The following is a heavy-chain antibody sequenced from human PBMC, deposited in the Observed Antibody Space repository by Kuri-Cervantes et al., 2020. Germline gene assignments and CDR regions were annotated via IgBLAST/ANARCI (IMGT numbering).Heavy chain of an antibody. Sequence: SQTLSLTCAVYGGSFSGYYWSWIRQPPGKGLEWIGHIYYSGSTSYNSSLKSRVTISVDTSKNQFSLKLSSVTAADTAVYYCARDAPQQLVGYYGMDVWGQGTTVTVSS. V-gene: IGHV4-59*01. CDR2: IYYSGST. CDR1: GGSFSGYY. D-gene: IGHD6-13*01. J-gene: IGHJ6*02. CDR3: ARDAPQQLVGYYGMDV.